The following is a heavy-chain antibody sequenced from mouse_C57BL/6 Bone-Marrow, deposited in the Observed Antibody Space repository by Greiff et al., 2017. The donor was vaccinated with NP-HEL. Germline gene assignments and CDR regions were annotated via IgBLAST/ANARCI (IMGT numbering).Heavy chain of an antibody. J-gene: IGHJ1*03. V-gene: IGHV8-12*01. Sequence: QVTLKESGPGILQSSQTLSLTCSFSGFSLSTSGMGVSWIRQPSGKGLEWLAHIYWDDDKCYHPSLKSRLTISKDTSRNQVFLKITSVDTADTATYYCARRRDYGSSYDWYFDVWGTGTTVTVSS. D-gene: IGHD1-1*01. CDR2: IYWDDDK. CDR3: ARRRDYGSSYDWYFDV. CDR1: GFSLSTSGMG.